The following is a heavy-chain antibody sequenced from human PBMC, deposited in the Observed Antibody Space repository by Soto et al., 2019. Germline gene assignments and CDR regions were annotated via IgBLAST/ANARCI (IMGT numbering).Heavy chain of an antibody. Sequence: QVQLQESGPGLVKPSETLSLTCTVSGGSISSYYWSWIRQPPGKGLEWIGYIYYSGSTNYNPSLKSRVTISVDTSKNQFSLKLSSVTAADTAVYYCARDSSVWGDFWSGYYGADYYYGMDVWGQGTTVTVSS. CDR3: ARDSSVWGDFWSGYYGADYYYGMDV. CDR1: GGSISSYY. D-gene: IGHD3-3*01. CDR2: IYYSGST. V-gene: IGHV4-59*01. J-gene: IGHJ6*02.